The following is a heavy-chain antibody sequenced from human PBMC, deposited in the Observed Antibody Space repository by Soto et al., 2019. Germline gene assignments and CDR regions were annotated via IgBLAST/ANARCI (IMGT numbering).Heavy chain of an antibody. V-gene: IGHV4-59*01. D-gene: IGHD4-17*01. CDR3: ARNHYGDPPLKNRLAP. J-gene: IGHJ5*02. Sequence: PSETLSLTCTVSGGSISGYYWSWIRQLPGKGMEWIGYIHYNGGTSYSPSLKSRVTVSADTSKNQFSLKLSSVTAADTAVYYCARNHYGDPPLKNRLAPWGQGSLVTVSS. CDR1: GGSISGYY. CDR2: IHYNGGT.